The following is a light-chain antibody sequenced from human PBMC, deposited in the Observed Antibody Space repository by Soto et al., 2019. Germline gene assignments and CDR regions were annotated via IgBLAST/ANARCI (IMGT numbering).Light chain of an antibody. V-gene: IGKV3-20*01. Sequence: ELVFTQSPGTLSLSPGEKATLSCRASQSVSSSYLAWYQQKPDQAPRLLIYDASSRATGIPDKFSGSGSGTDFTLTISRLEPEDFAVYYCQQYGSSAPITFGQGTRLEIK. J-gene: IGKJ5*01. CDR3: QQYGSSAPIT. CDR1: QSVSSSY. CDR2: DAS.